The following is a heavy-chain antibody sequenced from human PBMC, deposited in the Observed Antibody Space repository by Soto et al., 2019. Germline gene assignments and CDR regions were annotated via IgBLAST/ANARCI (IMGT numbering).Heavy chain of an antibody. CDR1: GFTFSSYA. CDR2: ISGSGDST. D-gene: IGHD1-26*01. CDR3: AKDNSGNPYYSDY. V-gene: IGHV3-23*01. Sequence: EVQLLESGGALVQPGGSLRLSCAASGFTFSSYAMSWVRQAPGKGLEWVSAISGSGDSTYYADSVKGRFTISRDNSKNTLYLQMNSLRAEDTAVYYCAKDNSGNPYYSDYWGQGTLVTVSS. J-gene: IGHJ4*02.